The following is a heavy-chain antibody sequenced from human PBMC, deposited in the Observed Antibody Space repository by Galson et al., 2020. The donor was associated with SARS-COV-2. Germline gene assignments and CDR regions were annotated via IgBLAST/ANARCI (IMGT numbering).Heavy chain of an antibody. J-gene: IGHJ5*02. CDR2: FDPEDGET. CDR1: GYTLTELS. CDR3: ATAPGIAVAGLRYNWFDP. D-gene: IGHD6-19*01. V-gene: IGHV1-24*01. Sequence: GESLKISCKVSGYTLTELSMHWVRQAPGKGLEWMGGFDPEDGETIYAQKFQGRVTMTEDTSTDTAYMELSSLRSEDTAVYYCATAPGIAVAGLRYNWFDPWGQGTLVTVSS.